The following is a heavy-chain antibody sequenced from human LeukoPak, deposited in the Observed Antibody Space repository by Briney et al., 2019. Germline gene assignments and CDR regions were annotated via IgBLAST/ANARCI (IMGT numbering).Heavy chain of an antibody. J-gene: IGHJ5*02. CDR3: ARVRGSSWYKENNWFDP. V-gene: IGHV4-59*10. CDR1: GGSFSGYY. CDR2: IYTSGST. Sequence: SETLSLTCAVYGGSFSGYYWSWIRQPAGKGLEWIGRIYTSGSTNYNPSLKSRVTMSVDTSKNQFSLKPSSVTAADTAVYYCARVRGSSWYKENNWFDPWGQGTLVTVSS. D-gene: IGHD6-13*01.